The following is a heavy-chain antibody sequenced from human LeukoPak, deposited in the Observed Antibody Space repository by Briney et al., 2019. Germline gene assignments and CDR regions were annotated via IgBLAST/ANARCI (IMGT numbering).Heavy chain of an antibody. D-gene: IGHD3-3*01. J-gene: IGHJ4*02. V-gene: IGHV3-48*01. CDR1: GFTFSSYS. CDR3: ARYGFWSGTQTDYFDY. CDR2: ISSSSSTI. Sequence: PGGSLRLSCAASGFTFSSYSMNWVRQAPGKGLEWVSYISSSSSTIYYADSVKGRFTISRDNAKNSLYLQMNSLRAEDTAVYYCARYGFWSGTQTDYFDYWGQGTLVTVSS.